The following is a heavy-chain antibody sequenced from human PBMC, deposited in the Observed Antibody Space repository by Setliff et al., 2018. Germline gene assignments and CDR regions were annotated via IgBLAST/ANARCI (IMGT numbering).Heavy chain of an antibody. CDR3: ARFCGTSNCQRAPLFDY. D-gene: IGHD1-1*01. V-gene: IGHV4-4*08. J-gene: IGHJ4*02. Sequence: SETLSLTCTVSGGSISSYYWSWIRQPPGKGLELIGYIHTSGSTNYNPSLKSRIAISADTSRDRFSLRLTSVTAADTAIYYCARFCGTSNCQRAPLFDYWGQGILVTVSS. CDR1: GGSISSYY. CDR2: IHTSGST.